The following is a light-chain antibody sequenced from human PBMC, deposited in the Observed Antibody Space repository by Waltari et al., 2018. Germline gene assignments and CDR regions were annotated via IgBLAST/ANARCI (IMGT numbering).Light chain of an antibody. CDR2: YDD. Sequence: QSVVTQPPSVSEAPRQRVTISCSGSNSNIGNNAVNWYQQLPGRAPKLLIYYDDLMPSGVPDRFSGSKSGTSASLAISGLQSEDEADYFCAVWDDSLNGVVFGGGTKLNVL. J-gene: IGLJ3*02. V-gene: IGLV1-36*01. CDR3: AVWDDSLNGVV. CDR1: NSNIGNNA.